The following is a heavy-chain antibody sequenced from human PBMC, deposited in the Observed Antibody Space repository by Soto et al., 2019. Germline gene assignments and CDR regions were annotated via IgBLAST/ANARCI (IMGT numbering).Heavy chain of an antibody. CDR3: ARELLHSYSSGCDPNDYYYYGMDV. V-gene: IGHV3-33*01. Sequence: GGSLRLSCAASGFTFSSYGMHWVRQAPGKGLEWVAVIWYDGSNKYYADSVKGRFTISRDNSKNTLYLQMSSLRAEDTSLYYFARELLHSYSSGCDPNDYYYYGMDVWGQGTTVSVS. J-gene: IGHJ6*02. D-gene: IGHD6-19*01. CDR1: GFTFSSYG. CDR2: IWYDGSNK.